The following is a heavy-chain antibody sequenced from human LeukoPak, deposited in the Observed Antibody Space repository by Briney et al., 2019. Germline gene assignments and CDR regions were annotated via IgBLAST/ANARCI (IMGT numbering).Heavy chain of an antibody. CDR2: INQDGSQK. V-gene: IGHV3-7*01. CDR1: GFTFGSCW. CDR3: ARSEVAAAGFDP. J-gene: IGHJ5*02. D-gene: IGHD6-13*01. Sequence: GGSLRLSCAASGFTFGSCWMNWVRQTPGKGLEWVANINQDGSQKFYVDSVKGRFTISRDNANNSLYLQMNSLRAEDTAVYYCARSEVAAAGFDPWGQGTLVTVSS.